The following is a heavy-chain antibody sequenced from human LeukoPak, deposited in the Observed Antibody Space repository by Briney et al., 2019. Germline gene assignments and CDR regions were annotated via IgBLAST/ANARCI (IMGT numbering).Heavy chain of an antibody. V-gene: IGHV4-4*07. CDR2: IYTSGST. Sequence: PSETLSLTCTVSGGSISSYYWSWIRQPAGKGLEWIGRIYTSGSTNYNPSLKSRVTMSVDTSKNQFSLKLSSVTAADTAVYYCARDGGPTVTTRSSYYYYYGMDVWGQGTTVTVSS. CDR3: ARDGGPTVTTRSSYYYYYGMDV. D-gene: IGHD4-17*01. CDR1: GGSISSYY. J-gene: IGHJ6*02.